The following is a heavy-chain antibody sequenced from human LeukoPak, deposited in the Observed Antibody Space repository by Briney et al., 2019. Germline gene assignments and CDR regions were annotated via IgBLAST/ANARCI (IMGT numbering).Heavy chain of an antibody. V-gene: IGHV4-34*01. CDR2: IYYSERS. Sequence: SETLTLTCAVYGGSFSGYYWIWLRQPPEKGPEWIGSIYYSERSYYNPSLKGRVTISVDTPKSQFSLKLSSVTAADTAVYYCAQSLGASTWFGNWFDPWGQGTLVTVSS. J-gene: IGHJ5*02. CDR3: AQSLGASTWFGNWFDP. CDR1: GGSFSGYY. D-gene: IGHD3-10*01.